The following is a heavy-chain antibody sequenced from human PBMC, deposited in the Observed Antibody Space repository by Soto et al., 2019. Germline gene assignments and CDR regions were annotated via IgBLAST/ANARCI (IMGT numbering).Heavy chain of an antibody. D-gene: IGHD6-6*01. CDR3: ARRKRSSSSLDY. J-gene: IGHJ4*02. Sequence: GESLKISCAASGFTFSSYWMHWVRQAPGKGLVWVSRINSDGSSTSYADSVKGRFTISRDNAKNTLYLQMNSLRAEDTAVYYCARRKRSSSSLDYWGQGTLVTVSS. V-gene: IGHV3-74*01. CDR1: GFTFSSYW. CDR2: INSDGSST.